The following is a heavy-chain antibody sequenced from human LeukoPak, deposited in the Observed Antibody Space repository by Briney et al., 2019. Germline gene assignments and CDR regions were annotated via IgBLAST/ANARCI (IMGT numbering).Heavy chain of an antibody. CDR3: ARDEREMATIPFDY. Sequence: GGSLRLSCAASGFTFSSYSMSWVRQAPGKGLEWVSSISSSSSYIYYADSVKGRFTISRDNAKNSLYLQMNSLRAEDTAVYYCARDEREMATIPFDYWGQGTLVTVSS. CDR1: GFTFSSYS. D-gene: IGHD5-12*01. V-gene: IGHV3-21*01. J-gene: IGHJ4*02. CDR2: ISSSSSYI.